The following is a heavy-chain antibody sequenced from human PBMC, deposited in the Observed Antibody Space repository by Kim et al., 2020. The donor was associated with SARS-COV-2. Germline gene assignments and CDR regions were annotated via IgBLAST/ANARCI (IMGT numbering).Heavy chain of an antibody. CDR1: GFTFSSYA. CDR3: AKVTLPTITMIVVVITRDWYFDL. Sequence: GGSLRLSCAASGFTFSSYAMSWVRQAPGKGLEWVSAISGSGGSTYYADSVKGRFTISRDNSKNTLYLQMNSLRAEDTAVYYCAKVTLPTITMIVVVITRDWYFDLWGRGTLLTVSS. CDR2: ISGSGGST. D-gene: IGHD3-22*01. V-gene: IGHV3-23*01. J-gene: IGHJ2*01.